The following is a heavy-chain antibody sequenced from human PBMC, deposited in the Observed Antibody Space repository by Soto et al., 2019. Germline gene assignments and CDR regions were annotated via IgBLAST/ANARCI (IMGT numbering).Heavy chain of an antibody. CDR2: ISSSSSYI. Sequence: PGGSLRLSCAASGFTFSSYSMNWVRQAPGKGLDWVSSISSSSSYIYYADSVKGRFTISRDNAKNSLYLQMNSLRAEDTAVYYCARGLDYGSGRKYGMDVWGQGTTVTVSS. CDR1: GFTFSSYS. J-gene: IGHJ6*02. D-gene: IGHD3-10*01. CDR3: ARGLDYGSGRKYGMDV. V-gene: IGHV3-21*01.